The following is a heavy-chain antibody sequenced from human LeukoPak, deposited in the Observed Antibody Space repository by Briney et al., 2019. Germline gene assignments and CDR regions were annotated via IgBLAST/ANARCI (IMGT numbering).Heavy chain of an antibody. D-gene: IGHD2-2*01. V-gene: IGHV3-30-3*01. J-gene: IGHJ4*02. CDR1: GFTFSSYA. CDR2: ISYDGSNK. CDR3: ARDHDIVVLQTAFDY. Sequence: GGSLRLSCAASGFTFSSYAMHWVRQAPGKGLEWVAVISYDGSNKYYADSVKGRFTISRDNSKNTLYLQMNSLRAEDTAVYYCARDHDIVVLQTAFDYWGQGTLVTVSS.